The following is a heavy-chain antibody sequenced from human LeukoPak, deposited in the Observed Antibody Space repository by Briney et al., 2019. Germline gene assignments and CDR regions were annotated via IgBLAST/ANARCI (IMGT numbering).Heavy chain of an antibody. D-gene: IGHD1-26*01. Sequence: SQTLCLTRTVSVGSISSYYWTWIRQPAGKGLEGVGRIYTSGSNNYDASIKSRVSMSVDTYKNQFSLKLSSVTAADTAVFYCARENSGSYREFDYWGQGTLVTVSS. CDR3: ARENSGSYREFDY. V-gene: IGHV4-4*07. CDR2: IYTSGSN. CDR1: VGSISSYY. J-gene: IGHJ4*02.